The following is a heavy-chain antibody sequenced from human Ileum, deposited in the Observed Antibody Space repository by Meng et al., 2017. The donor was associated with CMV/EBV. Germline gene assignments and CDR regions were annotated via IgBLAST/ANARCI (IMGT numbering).Heavy chain of an antibody. CDR3: ARGTGF. CDR2: ISHSGIA. D-gene: IGHD1-14*01. J-gene: IGHJ4*02. CDR1: GVSFSDYY. Sequence: GSLRLSCAVSGVSFSDYYLSWIRQPPGKGLEWIGDISHSGIANYNASLKSRVTMLVDTSRKHFSLKVNSVTAADTAVYYCARGTGFWGQGTLVTVSS. V-gene: IGHV4-34*01.